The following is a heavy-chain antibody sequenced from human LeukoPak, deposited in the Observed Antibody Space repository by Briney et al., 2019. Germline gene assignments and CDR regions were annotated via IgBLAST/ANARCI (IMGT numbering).Heavy chain of an antibody. CDR2: IKQDETEK. Sequence: PGGSLRLSCTASGFTFSNFWMGWVRQAPGKGLEWVANIKQDETEKFYLGSVKGRFTISRDNAKNSLYLQMNSLRAEDTAVYYCARATELDYWGQGTLVTVSS. CDR3: ARATELDY. V-gene: IGHV3-7*01. J-gene: IGHJ4*02. CDR1: GFTFSNFW. D-gene: IGHD4-17*01.